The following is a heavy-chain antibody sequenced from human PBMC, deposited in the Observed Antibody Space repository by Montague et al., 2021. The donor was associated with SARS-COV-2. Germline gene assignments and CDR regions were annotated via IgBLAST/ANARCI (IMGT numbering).Heavy chain of an antibody. D-gene: IGHD2-2*01. CDR2: ISYSGST. V-gene: IGHV4-59*01. J-gene: IGHJ6*02. CDR1: GGSISSYY. Sequence: SETLSLTCTVSGGSISSYYWSWIRQPPGRGLQRIGYISYSGSTNSNPSLKIRVPITVHTSKNHFTLRLSSVTAADTAVYYRANVRRTQLLFGTLYYGMDVWGQGTMVTVSS. CDR3: ANVRRTQLLFGTLYYGMDV.